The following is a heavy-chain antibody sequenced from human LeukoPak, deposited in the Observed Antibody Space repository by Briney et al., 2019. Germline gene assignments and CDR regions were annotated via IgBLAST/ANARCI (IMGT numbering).Heavy chain of an antibody. CDR3: APEATGAIDY. V-gene: IGHV3-66*01. Sequence: GGSLRLSCAVSGFTVSSNYMNWVRQAPGKGLEWVSLIYSGGSTYYADSVKGRFTISRDNAKNSLYLQMNSLRAEDTAVYYCAPEATGAIDYWGQGTLVTVSS. J-gene: IGHJ4*02. D-gene: IGHD1-26*01. CDR1: GFTVSSNY. CDR2: IYSGGST.